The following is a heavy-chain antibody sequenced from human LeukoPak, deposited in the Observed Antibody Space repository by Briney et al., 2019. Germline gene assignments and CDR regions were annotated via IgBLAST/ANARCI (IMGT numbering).Heavy chain of an antibody. J-gene: IGHJ4*02. CDR1: GGSISSYY. CDR3: CKVVRGKNFFEN. CDR2: IKGNNDGGTT. D-gene: IGHD6-6*01. V-gene: IGHV3-15*01. Sequence: ETLSLTCTVSGGSISSYYWSWIRQAPGKGLEWVGHIKGNNDGGTTDRAPPVKGRFTISRDDSKNTLSLQMNSLKTEDTAVYYCCKVVRGKNFFENWGQGTLVAVSS.